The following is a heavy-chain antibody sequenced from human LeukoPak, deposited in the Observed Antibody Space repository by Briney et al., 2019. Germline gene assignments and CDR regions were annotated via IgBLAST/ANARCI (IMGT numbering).Heavy chain of an antibody. D-gene: IGHD3-22*01. CDR1: GFTFTTYS. V-gene: IGHV3-23*01. J-gene: IGHJ4*02. CDR2: ISGSGGST. CDR3: AKDPTHYRVWDYYETIGLSY. Sequence: GGSLRLSCEASGFTFTTYSMTWVRQAPGKGLEWVSAISGSGGSTYYADSVKGRFTISRDNSKNTLYLQMNSLRAEDTAVYYCAKDPTHYRVWDYYETIGLSYWGQGTLVTVSS.